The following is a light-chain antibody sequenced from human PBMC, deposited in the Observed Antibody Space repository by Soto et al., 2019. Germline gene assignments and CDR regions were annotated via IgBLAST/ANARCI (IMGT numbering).Light chain of an antibody. J-gene: IGKJ5*01. CDR1: QSVSSY. V-gene: IGKV3-11*01. CDR3: HQRSNWPPIT. CDR2: DAS. Sequence: EIVLTQSPATLSLSPGERATLSCRASQSVSSYLSWYQQKPGQAPRLLIYDASNRATAVPARFIGSGSGTDVTLTISSLEPEDYAVYYCHQRSNWPPITFGQGTRLEIK.